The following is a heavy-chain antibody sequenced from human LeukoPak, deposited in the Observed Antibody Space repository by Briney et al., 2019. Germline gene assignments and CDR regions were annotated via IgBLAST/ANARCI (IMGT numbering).Heavy chain of an antibody. J-gene: IGHJ3*02. CDR2: FTSDGSDK. CDR1: GFTFSDYA. CDR3: VREDDAFDI. Sequence: PGRSLRLSCAASGFTFSDYAMHWVRQAPGKGLEWVAVFTSDGSDKYHVDSVKGRFTISRDNSKNTLFLQMNNLRAEDTAVYYCVREDDAFDIWGQGTMVTVSS. V-gene: IGHV3-30*04.